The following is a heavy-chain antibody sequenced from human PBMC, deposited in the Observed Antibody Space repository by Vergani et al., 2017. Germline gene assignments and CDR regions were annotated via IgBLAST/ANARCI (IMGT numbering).Heavy chain of an antibody. CDR3: ASSYSSSDHAFDI. D-gene: IGHD6-6*01. J-gene: IGHJ3*02. CDR2: ISSSSSYI. Sequence: EVQLVESGGGLVKPGGSLRLSCAASGFTFSSYSMNWVRQAPGKGLEWVSSISSSSSYIYYADSVKGRFTISRDNAKNSLYLQMNRLRAEDKAVYYCASSYSSSDHAFDIWGQGTMVTVSS. V-gene: IGHV3-21*01. CDR1: GFTFSSYS.